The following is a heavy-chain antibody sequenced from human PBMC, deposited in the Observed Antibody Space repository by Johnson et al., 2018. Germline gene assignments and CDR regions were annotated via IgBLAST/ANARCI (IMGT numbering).Heavy chain of an antibody. D-gene: IGHD5-12*01. V-gene: IGHV3-30*18. CDR1: GFTFGSYG. CDR3: AKNSWQPPVTYYYYMDV. J-gene: IGHJ6*03. Sequence: QVQLVQSGGGVVQPGRSLRLSCAASGFTFGSYGMHWVRPAPGKGRERVAVISYDGSNKYYADSVKGRLTIYRDKSKNTLYLQMTRLRAGDTAVYYCAKNSWQPPVTYYYYMDVWCIGTTVTVSS. CDR2: ISYDGSNK.